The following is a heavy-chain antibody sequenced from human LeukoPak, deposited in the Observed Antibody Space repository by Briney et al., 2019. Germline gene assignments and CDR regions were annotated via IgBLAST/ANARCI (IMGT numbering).Heavy chain of an antibody. V-gene: IGHV4-34*01. Sequence: PSETLSLTCAVSGGSFSGYSWNWIRQPPGKGLEWIGEINHSGGTNYNPSLKSRVTISVDTSKNQFSLKLSSVTAADTAVYYCARRAVGGRYQIKNFDYWGQGTLVTVSS. J-gene: IGHJ4*02. CDR3: ARRAVGGRYQIKNFDY. CDR2: INHSGGT. D-gene: IGHD3-16*02. CDR1: GGSFSGYS.